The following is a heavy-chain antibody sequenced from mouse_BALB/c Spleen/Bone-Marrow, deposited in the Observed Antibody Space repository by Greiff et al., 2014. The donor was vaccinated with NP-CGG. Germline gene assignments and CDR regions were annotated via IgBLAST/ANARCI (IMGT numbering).Heavy chain of an antibody. V-gene: IGHV5-4*02. CDR2: ISDGGSYT. D-gene: IGHD2-12*01. CDR3: ARDYNDNSDMDY. J-gene: IGHJ3*01. Sequence: EVQLVESGGGLVKPGGSLKLSCAASGFSFSNYYMYWVRQTPEKRLEWVATISDGGSYTYYPDSVKGRFTNSRGKANNKINLQQTSLKSKDKGMKNGARDYNDNSDMDYWGQGTLVTVST. CDR1: GFSFSNYY.